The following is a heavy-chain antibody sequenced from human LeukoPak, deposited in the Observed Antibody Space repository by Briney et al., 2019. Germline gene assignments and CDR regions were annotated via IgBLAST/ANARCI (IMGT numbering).Heavy chain of an antibody. CDR1: GFTLSHYG. J-gene: IGHJ2*01. CDR3: ARDADTSGFYWYFDL. V-gene: IGHV3-33*01. Sequence: GGSLRLSCTASGFTLSHYGMYWVRQAPGKGLESVGLLWADGSKTSYPDSVKGRFTISRDISRNTLYLQMNSLRVEDTALYYCARDADTSGFYWYFDLWGRGTLVTVSS. CDR2: LWADGSKT. D-gene: IGHD3-22*01.